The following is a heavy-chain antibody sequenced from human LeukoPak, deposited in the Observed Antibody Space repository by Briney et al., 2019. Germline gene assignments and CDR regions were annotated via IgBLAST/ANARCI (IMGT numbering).Heavy chain of an antibody. CDR2: ISAYNCNT. Sequence: SVNVSCKASGYTFTRYGISWVRQAPAQGREWVGCISAYNCNTNYAQKLQGRVTMTTDTSTSTAYMELRSLRSDDTAVYYCARDRVLRYFDWLLCFDYWGQGTPVTVSS. V-gene: IGHV1-18*01. J-gene: IGHJ4*02. CDR1: GYTFTRYG. CDR3: ARDRVLRYFDWLLCFDY. D-gene: IGHD3-9*01.